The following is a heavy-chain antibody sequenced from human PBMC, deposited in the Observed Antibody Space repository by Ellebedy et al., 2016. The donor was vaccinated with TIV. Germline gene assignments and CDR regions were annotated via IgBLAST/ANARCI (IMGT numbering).Heavy chain of an antibody. CDR1: GFTFTSYY. CDR2: INPNSGGT. J-gene: IGHJ4*02. Sequence: GESLKISXAASGFTFTSYYMHWVRQAPGQGLEWMGWINPNSGGTNYAQKFQGRVTMTRDTSISTAYMELSRLRSDDTAVYYCAREVGQVDYWGQGTLVTVSS. V-gene: IGHV1-2*02. CDR3: AREVGQVDY.